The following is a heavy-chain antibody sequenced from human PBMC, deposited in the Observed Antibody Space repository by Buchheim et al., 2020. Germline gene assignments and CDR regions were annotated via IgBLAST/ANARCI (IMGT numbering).Heavy chain of an antibody. D-gene: IGHD6-19*01. CDR3: ARDWASSGWSNPDYYYGMDV. CDR2: ISSSSSYI. V-gene: IGHV3-21*01. Sequence: EVQLVESGGGLVKPGGSLRLSCAASGFTFSSYSMNWVRQAPGKGLEWVSSISSSSSYIYYADSVKGRFTISRDNAKNSLYLQMNSLRAEDTAVYYCARDWASSGWSNPDYYYGMDVWSQGTT. J-gene: IGHJ6*01. CDR1: GFTFSSYS.